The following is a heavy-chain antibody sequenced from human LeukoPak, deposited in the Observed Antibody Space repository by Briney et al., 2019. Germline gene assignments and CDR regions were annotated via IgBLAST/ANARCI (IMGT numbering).Heavy chain of an antibody. J-gene: IGHJ5*02. Sequence: GASVTVSCKASGYTFTGYYIHWVRQAPGQGLECMGWINPNSGGTNYAQKFQGRVTMTRDTSISTAYMELSRLRSDDTAVYYCARGGSGSYFSWLDPWGQGTLVTVSS. CDR1: GYTFTGYY. V-gene: IGHV1-2*02. CDR3: ARGGSGSYFSWLDP. CDR2: INPNSGGT. D-gene: IGHD3-10*01.